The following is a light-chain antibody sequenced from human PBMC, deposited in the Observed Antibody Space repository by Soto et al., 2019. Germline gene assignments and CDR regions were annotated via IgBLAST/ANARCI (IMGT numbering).Light chain of an antibody. CDR2: GAS. CDR3: QQYNKWPPIT. J-gene: IGKJ5*01. CDR1: QSVNNY. V-gene: IGKV3D-15*01. Sequence: ESLLTLSPAGQTLPPRERPTLSCKASQSVNNYLAWYQQRPGQAPRLLIYGASNRATGIPDRFSGSGSGTEFSLTINYLQSEDYAVYYCQQYNKWPPITFGQGTRLEIK.